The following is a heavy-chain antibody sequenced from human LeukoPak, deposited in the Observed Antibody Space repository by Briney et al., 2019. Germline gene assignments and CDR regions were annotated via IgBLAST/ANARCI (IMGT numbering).Heavy chain of an antibody. CDR1: GGSISSYY. D-gene: IGHD3-3*01. CDR2: IYYSGST. V-gene: IGHV4-59*12. J-gene: IGHJ3*02. Sequence: KASETLSLTCTVSGGSISSYYWSWIRQPPGKGLEWIGYIYYSGSTYYNPSLKSRVTISVDTSKNQFSLKLSSVTAADTAVYYCARVGTVDPLYDADAFDIWGQGTMVTVSS. CDR3: ARVGTVDPLYDADAFDI.